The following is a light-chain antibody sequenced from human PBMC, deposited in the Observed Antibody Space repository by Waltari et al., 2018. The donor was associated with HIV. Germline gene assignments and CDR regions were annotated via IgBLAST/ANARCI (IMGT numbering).Light chain of an antibody. J-gene: IGKJ4*01. CDR3: QQRGNWPPAAT. Sequence: EIVLTQSPATLSLSPGEKATLSCRASQTLRSYLAWYQQKPGQPPRLLIYDASNRATAVQGRCSGSGSGTDFTLTISSLEPEDFAVYYCQQRGNWPPAATFGGGTRVEIK. CDR1: QTLRSY. CDR2: DAS. V-gene: IGKV3-11*01.